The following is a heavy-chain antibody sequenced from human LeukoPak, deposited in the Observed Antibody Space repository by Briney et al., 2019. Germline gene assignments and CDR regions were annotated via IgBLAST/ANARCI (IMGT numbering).Heavy chain of an antibody. D-gene: IGHD6-6*01. CDR3: ARVYSSSSRGHFDY. Sequence: SETLSLTCTVSGGSISSSSYYWGWIRQPPGKGLEWIGSIYYSGSTYYNPSLKSRVTISVDTSKNQFSLKLSSVTAADTAVYYCARVYSSSSRGHFDYWGQGTLVTVSS. J-gene: IGHJ4*02. V-gene: IGHV4-39*07. CDR1: GGSISSSSYY. CDR2: IYYSGST.